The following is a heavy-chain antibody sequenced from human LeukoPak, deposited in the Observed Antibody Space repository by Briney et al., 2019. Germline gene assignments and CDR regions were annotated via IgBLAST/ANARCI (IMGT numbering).Heavy chain of an antibody. J-gene: IGHJ4*02. CDR1: GGSISSGGYY. D-gene: IGHD4-17*01. Sequence: PSETLSLTCTVSGGSISSGGYYWSWIRQPPGKGLEWIGYIYYSGSTNYNPSLKSRVTISVDTSKNQFSLKLSSVTAADTAVYYCARHEAAGDYVDYWGQGTLVTVSS. V-gene: IGHV4-61*08. CDR3: ARHEAAGDYVDY. CDR2: IYYSGST.